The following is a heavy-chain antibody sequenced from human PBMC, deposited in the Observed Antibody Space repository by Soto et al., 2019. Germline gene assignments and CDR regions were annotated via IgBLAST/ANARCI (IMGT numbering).Heavy chain of an antibody. V-gene: IGHV4-59*12. CDR3: VRDVAAVGTDWFDP. CDR1: GGSISFYY. J-gene: IGHJ5*02. CDR2: ISYSGST. D-gene: IGHD6-13*01. Sequence: SETLSLTCTVSGGSISFYYWSWIRQPPGKGLEWIGYISYSGSTNYNPSLRSRVSMSMDTSKKEIYLELTSVTAADTAVYYCVRDVAAVGTDWFDPGGQGTLVTVSS.